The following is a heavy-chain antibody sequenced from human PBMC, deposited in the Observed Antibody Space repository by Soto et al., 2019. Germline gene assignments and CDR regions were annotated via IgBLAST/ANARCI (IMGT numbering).Heavy chain of an antibody. V-gene: IGHV3-23*01. CDR3: ASATLRYFDWFLDY. D-gene: IGHD3-9*01. Sequence: GGSLRLSCAASGFTFSSYAMSWVRQAPGKGLEWVSAISGSGISTYYADSVKGRFTISRDNSKNTLYLQMNSLRAEDTAVYYCASATLRYFDWFLDYWGQGTLVTVSS. CDR1: GFTFSSYA. CDR2: ISGSGIST. J-gene: IGHJ4*02.